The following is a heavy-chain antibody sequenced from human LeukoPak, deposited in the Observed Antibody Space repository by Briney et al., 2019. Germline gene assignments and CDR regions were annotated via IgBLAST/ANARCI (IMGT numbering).Heavy chain of an antibody. D-gene: IGHD6-19*01. CDR2: INPNSGGT. V-gene: IGHV1-2*02. J-gene: IGHJ4*02. CDR1: VYTFTGYF. Sequence: ASVKVSCKASVYTFTGYFMHWVRQAPGQGLEWMGWINPNSGGTNYAQKFQGRVTMTRDSSISIAYMELSMLRSDDTAVYYCARVRSQWLSDYWGQGTLVTVSS. CDR3: ARVRSQWLSDY.